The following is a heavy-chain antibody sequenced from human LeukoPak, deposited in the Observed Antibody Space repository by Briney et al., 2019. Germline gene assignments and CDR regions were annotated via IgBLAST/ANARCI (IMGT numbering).Heavy chain of an antibody. V-gene: IGHV1-8*01. Sequence: ASVKVSCKAAGYTFTSYDINWVRQATGQGLEWMGWMNPNSGNTGYAQKFQGRVTMTRNISISTAYMELSSLRSEDTAVYYCAREAGDSSGYYYYYYYGMDVWGQGTTVTVSS. CDR2: MNPNSGNT. D-gene: IGHD3-22*01. J-gene: IGHJ6*02. CDR1: GYTFTSYD. CDR3: AREAGDSSGYYYYYYYGMDV.